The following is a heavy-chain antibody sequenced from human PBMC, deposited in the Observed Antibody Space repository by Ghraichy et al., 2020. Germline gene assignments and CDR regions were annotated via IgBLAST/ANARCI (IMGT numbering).Heavy chain of an antibody. CDR3: AKDGGRAYCGGDCRYFDY. CDR2: ISGSGGST. D-gene: IGHD2-21*02. Sequence: GGSLRLSCAASGFTFSSYAMSWVRQAPGKGLEWVSAISGSGGSTYYADSVKGRFTISRDNSKNTLYLQMNSLRAEDTAVYYCAKDGGRAYCGGDCRYFDYWGQGTLVTVSS. CDR1: GFTFSSYA. V-gene: IGHV3-23*01. J-gene: IGHJ4*02.